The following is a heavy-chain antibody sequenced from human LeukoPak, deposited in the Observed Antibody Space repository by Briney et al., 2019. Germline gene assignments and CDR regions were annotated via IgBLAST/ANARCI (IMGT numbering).Heavy chain of an antibody. J-gene: IGHJ4*02. CDR3: ARASGYHYYFDY. CDR1: GFTFDDYT. D-gene: IGHD5-12*01. CDR2: ITWDGGYS. Sequence: GGSLRLSCAASGFTFDDYTMHWVRQAPGKGLEWVSLITWDGGYSYYADSVKGRFTVSRDNSENSLYLQMNSLRTEDTALYYCARASGYHYYFDYWGQGTLVTVSS. V-gene: IGHV3-43*01.